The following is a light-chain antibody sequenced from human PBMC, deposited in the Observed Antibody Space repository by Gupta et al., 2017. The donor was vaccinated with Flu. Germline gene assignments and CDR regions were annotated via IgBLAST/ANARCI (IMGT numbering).Light chain of an antibody. CDR3: QYYGRAFT. J-gene: IGKJ3*01. CDR2: AAS. V-gene: IGKV3-20*01. CDR1: HGDNSAH. Sequence: DTVLTQSPGPLSLFPGERATLTCRTSHGDNSAHVAWYQQKPGQAPSLLIYAASSRAAGVPDRCSGSGSDADFTLIISRLEPEDFAVYYCQYYGRAFTFGPGTKVEIK.